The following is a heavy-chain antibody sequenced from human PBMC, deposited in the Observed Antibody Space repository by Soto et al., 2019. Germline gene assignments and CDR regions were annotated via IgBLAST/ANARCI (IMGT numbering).Heavy chain of an antibody. V-gene: IGHV1-18*04. Sequence: QVKLVQSGGEVKKPGASVKVSCKTSGYTFTSYGITWVRQAPGQGLEWMGWISAYNGNTNSAQKFHGRVTITTDTSTSTAYMELTSLRSDDTAVYYCARSRACGEAGGDYWGQGSLVTV. CDR1: GYTFTSYG. D-gene: IGHD3-10*01. CDR2: ISAYNGNT. J-gene: IGHJ4*02. CDR3: ARSRACGEAGGDY.